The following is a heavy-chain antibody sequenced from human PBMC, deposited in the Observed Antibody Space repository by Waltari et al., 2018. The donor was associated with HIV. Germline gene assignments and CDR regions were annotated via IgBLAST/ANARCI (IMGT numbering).Heavy chain of an antibody. CDR3: AKDGRGNCDNDDCYTYCDS. V-gene: IGHV1-3*01. Sequence: QVQLVQSGAEVKKPGASVRVSCKASGSSFTPYYLYLVRQAPGQRFEWMGWMRWVDAGTGKTKYSRNLQGRVTFTWDTSATTAYMDLSSLRFEDTALYYCAKDGRGNCDNDDCYTYCDSWGQGTLVTVSS. J-gene: IGHJ5*01. CDR1: GSSFTPYY. D-gene: IGHD2-21*02. CDR2: MRWVDAGTGKT.